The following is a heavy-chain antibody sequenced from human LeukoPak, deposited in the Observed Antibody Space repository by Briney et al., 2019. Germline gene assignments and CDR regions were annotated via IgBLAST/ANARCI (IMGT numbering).Heavy chain of an antibody. CDR1: GSTFSKYW. V-gene: IGHV3-7*03. J-gene: IGHJ4*02. D-gene: IGHD3-10*01. CDR2: IKEDGREI. CDR3: ARTYYYGSGSYYPLDY. Sequence: GGSLRLSCAASGSTFSKYWMTWVRQPPGRGLEWVANIKEDGREIHYVDAVKGRFTISRDNVKNSLYLQMNSLRAEDTAVYYCARTYYYGSGSYYPLDYWGQGTLVTVSS.